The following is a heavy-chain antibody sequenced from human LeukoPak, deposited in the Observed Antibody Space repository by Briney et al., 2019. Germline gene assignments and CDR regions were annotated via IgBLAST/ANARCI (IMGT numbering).Heavy chain of an antibody. CDR3: ARLRRSRLAEFDY. V-gene: IGHV4-39*07. J-gene: IGHJ4*02. CDR1: GGSISSSSYY. D-gene: IGHD3-3*02. Sequence: SETLSLTCTVSGGSISSSSYYWGWIRQPPGKGLKWIGSISHSGSTYYNPSLKSRVTISVDTSKNQFSLKLSSLTAADTAVYYCARLRRSRLAEFDYWGQGTLVTVSS. CDR2: ISHSGST.